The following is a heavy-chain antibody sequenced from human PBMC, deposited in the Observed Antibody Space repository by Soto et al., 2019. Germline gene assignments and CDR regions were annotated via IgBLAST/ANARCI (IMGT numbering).Heavy chain of an antibody. CDR2: ISAYNGNT. Sequence: ASVKVSCKASGYTFTSYGISWVRQAPGQGLEWMGWISAYNGNTNYAQKLQGRVTMTTDTSTSTAYMELRSLRSDDTAVYYCARAGRLWFGELSFDPWGQGTLVTAPQ. D-gene: IGHD3-10*01. V-gene: IGHV1-18*01. CDR3: ARAGRLWFGELSFDP. J-gene: IGHJ5*02. CDR1: GYTFTSYG.